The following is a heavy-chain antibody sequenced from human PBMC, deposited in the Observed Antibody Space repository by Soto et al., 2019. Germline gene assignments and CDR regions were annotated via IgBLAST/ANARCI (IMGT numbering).Heavy chain of an antibody. J-gene: IGHJ4*02. V-gene: IGHV3-74*01. CDR2: VNTDGSDT. Sequence: EVQLVESGGGLVQPGGSLRLSCAASGFTFSSDWMHWVRQAPGKGLEWVSRVNTDGSDTSYADSVKGRFTISRDNAKNTLYLQMNSLRAEDTAVYHCARDRTGHRYYFDYWGQGNVVTVSS. D-gene: IGHD3-10*01. CDR1: GFTFSSDW. CDR3: ARDRTGHRYYFDY.